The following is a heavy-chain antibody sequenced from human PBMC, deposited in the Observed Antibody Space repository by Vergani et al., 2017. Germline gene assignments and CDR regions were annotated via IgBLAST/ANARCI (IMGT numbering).Heavy chain of an antibody. J-gene: IGHJ5*02. CDR3: ARDLSAVPDVNWFDP. D-gene: IGHD2-2*01. CDR2: INPNSGGT. Sequence: QVHLVQSGAEVKKPGTSVKVSCKAPGYTFSDYYMHWVRQAPGQGLEWMGWINPNSGGTNYAQKFQGRVTMTRDTSISTAYMELSRLGSDDAAVYYCARDLSAVPDVNWFDPWGQGTLVTVSS. CDR1: GYTFSDYY. V-gene: IGHV1-2*02.